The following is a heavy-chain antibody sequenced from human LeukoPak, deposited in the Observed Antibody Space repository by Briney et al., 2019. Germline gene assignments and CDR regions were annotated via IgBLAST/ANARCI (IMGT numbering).Heavy chain of an antibody. CDR2: ISSSSSYI. V-gene: IGHV3-21*06. J-gene: IGHJ6*02. D-gene: IGHD2-2*03. Sequence: GGSLRLSCAASGFTFSSYSMNWVRQAPGKGLEWVSSISSSSSYIYYADSVKGRFTISRDNAKNSLYLQMSSLRVEDTAVYYCARWNGDCSTTSCPYYYGMDVWGQGTTVTVSS. CDR3: ARWNGDCSTTSCPYYYGMDV. CDR1: GFTFSSYS.